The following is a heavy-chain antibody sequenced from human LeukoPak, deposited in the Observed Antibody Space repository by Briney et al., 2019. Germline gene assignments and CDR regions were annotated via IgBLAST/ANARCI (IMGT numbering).Heavy chain of an antibody. CDR3: ARQRVNKWNNLWSFDY. J-gene: IGHJ4*02. Sequence: PSETLSLTCTVSGGSITSYYWSWIRQPPGKGLEWMGYIYYSGSTNYNPSLKGRVTISVDTSKNQFSLKLSSMTAADTAVYYCARQRVNKWNNLWSFDYWGQGTLVTVSS. CDR2: IYYSGST. CDR1: GGSITSYY. D-gene: IGHD1/OR15-1a*01. V-gene: IGHV4-59*08.